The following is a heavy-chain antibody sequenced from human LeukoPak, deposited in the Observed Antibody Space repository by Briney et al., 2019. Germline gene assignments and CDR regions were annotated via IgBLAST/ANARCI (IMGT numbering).Heavy chain of an antibody. J-gene: IGHJ6*02. CDR1: GYSFTSYW. Sequence: GEPLKISCKGSGYSFTSYWIGWVRQMPGKGLEWMGIIYPGDSDTRYSPSFQGQVTISADKSISTAYLQWSSLKASDTAMYYCARHRGYSYGYHSYYYYGMDVWGQGTTVTVSS. D-gene: IGHD5-18*01. CDR3: ARHRGYSYGYHSYYYYGMDV. CDR2: IYPGDSDT. V-gene: IGHV5-51*01.